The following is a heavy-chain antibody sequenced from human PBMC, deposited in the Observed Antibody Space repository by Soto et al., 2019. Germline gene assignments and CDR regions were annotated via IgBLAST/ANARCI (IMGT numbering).Heavy chain of an antibody. Sequence: QVQLVQSGAEVKKPGASVKVSCKASGYTFTSYAVHWVRQAPGQRLEWMGWINADNGNTTYLQKFQGRVTITRDTTASTADMEVSSLRSEDTAVYYCARDWGNYYYGMDVWGQGTTVTVSS. CDR2: INADNGNT. J-gene: IGHJ6*02. CDR3: ARDWGNYYYGMDV. D-gene: IGHD7-27*01. CDR1: GYTFTSYA. V-gene: IGHV1-3*01.